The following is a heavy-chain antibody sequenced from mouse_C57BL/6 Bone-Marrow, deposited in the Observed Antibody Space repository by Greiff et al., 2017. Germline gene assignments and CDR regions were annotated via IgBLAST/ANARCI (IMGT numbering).Heavy chain of an antibody. Sequence: VQLQQSGAELARPGASVKLSCKASGYTFTSYGISWVKQRPGQGLEWIGELYPRSGNTYYNEKFKGKATLTEAKSSSTAYMELRSLTSEDSAVYFCARAEIYYYAYWGQGTTLTVSA. CDR2: LYPRSGNT. CDR3: ARAEIYYYAY. D-gene: IGHD1-1*01. J-gene: IGHJ2*01. V-gene: IGHV1-81*01. CDR1: GYTFTSYG.